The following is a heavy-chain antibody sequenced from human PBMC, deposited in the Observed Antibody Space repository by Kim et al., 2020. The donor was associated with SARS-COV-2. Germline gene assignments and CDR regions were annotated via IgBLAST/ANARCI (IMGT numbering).Heavy chain of an antibody. Sequence: SETLSLTCAVYGGSFSGYYWSWIRQPPGKGLEWIGEINHSGSTNYNPSLKSRVTISVDTSKNQFSLKLSSVTAADTAVYYCARRRDYGSGSYGYWGQGTLVTVSS. J-gene: IGHJ4*02. V-gene: IGHV4-34*01. CDR2: INHSGST. CDR3: ARRRDYGSGSYGY. CDR1: GGSFSGYY. D-gene: IGHD3-10*01.